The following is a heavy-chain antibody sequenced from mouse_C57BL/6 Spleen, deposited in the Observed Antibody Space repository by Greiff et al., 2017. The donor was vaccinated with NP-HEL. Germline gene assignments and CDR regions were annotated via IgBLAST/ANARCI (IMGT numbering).Heavy chain of an antibody. CDR1: GYSITSGYD. D-gene: IGHD1-1*01. CDR3: ARGGPNYYGSSYGGWYFDV. CDR2: ISYSGST. J-gene: IGHJ1*03. Sequence: EVQLQQSGPGMVKPSQSLSLTCTVTGYSITSGYDWHWIRHFPGNKLEWMGYISYSGSTNYNPSLKSRISITHDTSKNHFFLKLNSVTTEDTATYYCARGGPNYYGSSYGGWYFDVWGTGTTVTVSS. V-gene: IGHV3-1*01.